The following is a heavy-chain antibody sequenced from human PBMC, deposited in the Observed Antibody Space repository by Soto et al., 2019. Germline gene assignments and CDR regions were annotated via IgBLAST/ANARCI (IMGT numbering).Heavy chain of an antibody. CDR3: AKEVHCGGGSCSWSEGFDY. CDR2: ISYEGSHT. V-gene: IGHV3-30*18. Sequence: QVQLVESGGGVVQPGRSLRLSCAASGFIFSSYGMHWVRQAPGKGLEWVAVISYEGSHTYYADSVKGRFTITRDNSKNTLYLKMNSLRPEDTAVYYCAKEVHCGGGSCSWSEGFDYWGQGPLLTVSS. J-gene: IGHJ4*02. D-gene: IGHD2-15*01. CDR1: GFIFSSYG.